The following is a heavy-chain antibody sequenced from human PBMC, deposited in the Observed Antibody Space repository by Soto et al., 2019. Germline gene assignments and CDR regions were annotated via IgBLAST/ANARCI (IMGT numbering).Heavy chain of an antibody. Sequence: PSETLSLTCTVSGGSISSYYWSWIRQPPGKGLEWIGYIYYSGSTNYNPSLKSRVTISVDTSKNQFSLKLSSVTAADTAVYYCARDTTTVTHGYYYYYGMDVWGQGTTVTVSS. CDR3: ARDTTTVTHGYYYYYGMDV. CDR1: GGSISSYY. CDR2: IYYSGST. D-gene: IGHD4-4*01. V-gene: IGHV4-59*01. J-gene: IGHJ6*02.